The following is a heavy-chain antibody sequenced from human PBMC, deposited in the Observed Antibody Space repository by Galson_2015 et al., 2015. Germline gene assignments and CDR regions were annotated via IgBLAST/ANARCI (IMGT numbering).Heavy chain of an antibody. Sequence: SLRLSCAASGSTFSDYYMSWIRQAPGKGLEWVSYISSSSSYTNYADSVKGRFTISRDNAKNSLYLQMNSLRAEDTAVYYCARGYSYGNDYWGQGTLVTVSS. CDR1: GSTFSDYY. CDR2: ISSSSSYT. V-gene: IGHV3-11*06. CDR3: ARGYSYGNDY. J-gene: IGHJ4*02. D-gene: IGHD5-18*01.